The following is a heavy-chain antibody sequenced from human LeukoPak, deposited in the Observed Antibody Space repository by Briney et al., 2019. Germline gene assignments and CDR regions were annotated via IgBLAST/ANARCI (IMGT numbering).Heavy chain of an antibody. CDR3: ARGGFRAAAGTALWY. D-gene: IGHD6-13*01. V-gene: IGHV4-34*01. Sequence: PSETLSLTCAVYGGSFSGYCWSWIRQPPGKGLEWIGEINHGGGTNYNPSLKSRVTISIDTSKNQFSLKLNSVTAADTAVYFCARGGFRAAAGTALWYWGQGTLVTVSS. CDR2: INHGGGT. J-gene: IGHJ4*02. CDR1: GGSFSGYC.